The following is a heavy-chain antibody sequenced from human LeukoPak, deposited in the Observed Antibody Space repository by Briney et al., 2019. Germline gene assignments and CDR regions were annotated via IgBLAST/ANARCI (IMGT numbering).Heavy chain of an antibody. CDR1: EFTFSSYA. D-gene: IGHD1-26*01. V-gene: IGHV3-30*04. CDR3: ARGTYIVGLPDAFDI. Sequence: PGGSLRLSCAASEFTFSSYAMHWVRQAPGKGLEWVAVISYDGNKKYYADSVKGRFTISRDNSKNTLYLQMNSLRAEDTAVYYCARGTYIVGLPDAFDIWGQGTMVTVSS. J-gene: IGHJ3*02. CDR2: ISYDGNKK.